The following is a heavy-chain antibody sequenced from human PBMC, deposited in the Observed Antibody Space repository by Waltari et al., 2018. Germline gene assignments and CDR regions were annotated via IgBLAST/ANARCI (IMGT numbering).Heavy chain of an antibody. CDR3: ARHPLVWVASTQNAFDV. J-gene: IGHJ3*01. Sequence: EVQLVQSGAEVRKPGESLKISCMGSGYRFASDWRGWVRQMPGKGLEWMGIIFPGDSDTRYSPSFQGHVTISADTSNSTAYLQLTNLKASDTAMYYCARHPLVWVASTQNAFDVWGQGTMVTVSS. CDR2: IFPGDSDT. CDR1: GYRFASDW. V-gene: IGHV5-51*03. D-gene: IGHD3-16*01.